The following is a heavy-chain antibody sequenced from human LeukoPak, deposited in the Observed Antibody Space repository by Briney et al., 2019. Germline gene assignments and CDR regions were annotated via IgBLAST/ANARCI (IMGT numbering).Heavy chain of an antibody. V-gene: IGHV3-48*03. CDR3: ARDVDSGYDYGVDY. CDR1: GFTFSSYE. J-gene: IGHJ4*02. CDR2: MSRSGDTM. D-gene: IGHD5-12*01. Sequence: GGSLRLSCAASGFTFSSYEMNWVRQAPGKGLEWVSYMSRSGDTMYYTDSVKGRFTISRDNAKNSLYLQMNSLRAEDTAVYYCARDVDSGYDYGVDYWGQGTLVTVSS.